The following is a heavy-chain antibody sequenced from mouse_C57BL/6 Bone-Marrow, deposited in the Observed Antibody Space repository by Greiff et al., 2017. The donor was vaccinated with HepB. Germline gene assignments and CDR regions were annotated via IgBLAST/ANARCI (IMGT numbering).Heavy chain of an antibody. CDR1: GFSLTSYG. D-gene: IGHD2-1*01. J-gene: IGHJ3*01. CDR3: ASSSYYGNSWFAY. Sequence: VNLVESGPGLVAPSQSLSITCTVSGFSLTSYGVDWVRQSPGKGLEWLGVIWGVGSTNYNSALKSRLSISKDNSKSQVFLKMNSLQTDDTAMYYCASSSYYGNSWFAYWGQGTLVTVSA. CDR2: IWGVGST. V-gene: IGHV2-6*01.